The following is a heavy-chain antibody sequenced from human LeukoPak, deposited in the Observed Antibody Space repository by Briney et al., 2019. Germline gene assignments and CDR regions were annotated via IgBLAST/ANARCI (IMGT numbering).Heavy chain of an antibody. CDR2: INPNSGGT. CDR3: ARSTYCGGDCYPDY. Sequence: VASVKVSCKASGYSFSGYYMHWVRQAPGQGLEWMGWINPNSGGTNYAQKFQGRVTMTRDTSISTAYMELSRLRSDDTAVYYCARSTYCGGDCYPDYWGQGTLVTVSS. CDR1: GYSFSGYY. J-gene: IGHJ4*02. V-gene: IGHV1-2*02. D-gene: IGHD2-21*02.